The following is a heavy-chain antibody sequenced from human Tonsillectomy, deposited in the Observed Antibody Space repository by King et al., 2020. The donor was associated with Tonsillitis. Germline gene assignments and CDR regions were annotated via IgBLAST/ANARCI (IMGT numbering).Heavy chain of an antibody. J-gene: IGHJ6*02. CDR3: ARAMPGMDV. CDR1: AFTFSSFA. CDR2: ISHDVTNN. V-gene: IGHV3-30-3*01. Sequence: VQLVESGGGVVQPGRSLSLSCAASAFTFSSFAMHWGRQAPGKGLEWVALISHDVTNNYYADSVKGRFTITRDNSKNQLHLQMSSLRAEGTAVYYCARAMPGMDVWGQGTTVTVSS. D-gene: IGHD2-2*01.